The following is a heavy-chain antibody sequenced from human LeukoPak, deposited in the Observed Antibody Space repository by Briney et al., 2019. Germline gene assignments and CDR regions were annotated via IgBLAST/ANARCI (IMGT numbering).Heavy chain of an antibody. V-gene: IGHV1-69*04. CDR2: IIPIFGIA. CDR3: ARDLSGVVIIHYGMDV. Sequence: SVKVSCRASGGTFSSYAISWVRQAPGQGLEWMGRIIPIFGIANYAQKFQGRVTITADRSTSTAYMELSSLRSEDTAVYYCARDLSGVVIIHYGMDVWGQGTTVTVSS. D-gene: IGHD3-3*01. CDR1: GGTFSSYA. J-gene: IGHJ6*02.